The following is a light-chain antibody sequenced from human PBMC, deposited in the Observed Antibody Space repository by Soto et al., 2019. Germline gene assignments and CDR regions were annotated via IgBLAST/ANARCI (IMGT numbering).Light chain of an antibody. CDR2: DAS. CDR3: QQYNSYSPYT. CDR1: QSISSW. J-gene: IGKJ2*01. V-gene: IGKV1-5*01. Sequence: DIQMTQSPSTLSASVGDRVTITCRASQSISSWLAWYQQKPGKAPKLLIYDASSLESGVPSRFSGSGSGTEITLTISRLQTDDFATYYCQQYNSYSPYTFGQGTKLEIK.